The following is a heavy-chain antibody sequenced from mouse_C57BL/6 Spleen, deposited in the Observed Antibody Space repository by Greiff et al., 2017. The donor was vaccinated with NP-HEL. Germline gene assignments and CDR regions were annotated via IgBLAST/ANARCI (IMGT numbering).Heavy chain of an antibody. V-gene: IGHV1-69*01. CDR2: IDPSDSYT. CDR1: GYTFNSYW. Sequence: QVQLQQPGAELVMPGASVKLSCKASGYTFNSYWMHWVKQRPGQGLEWIGEIDPSDSYTTYNQKFKGKATLTVDKTSSTADSQLSSLKSEDSAVYYCARWLNRGWFAYWGQGTLVTVSA. J-gene: IGHJ3*01. CDR3: ARWLNRGWFAY. D-gene: IGHD1-2*01.